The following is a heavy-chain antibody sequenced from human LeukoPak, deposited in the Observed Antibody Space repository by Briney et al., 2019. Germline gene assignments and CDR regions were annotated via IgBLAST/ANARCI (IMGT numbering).Heavy chain of an antibody. J-gene: IGHJ5*02. Sequence: GGSLRLSCAASGFTFSSYAMHWVRQAPGKGLEWVGRIKSKTDGGTTDYAAPVKGRFTISRDDSKNTLYLQMNSLKTEDTAVYYCTTVHYYDSSGYHTNLPWGQGTLVTVSS. CDR3: TTVHYYDSSGYHTNLP. D-gene: IGHD3-22*01. CDR2: IKSKTDGGTT. V-gene: IGHV3-15*01. CDR1: GFTFSSYA.